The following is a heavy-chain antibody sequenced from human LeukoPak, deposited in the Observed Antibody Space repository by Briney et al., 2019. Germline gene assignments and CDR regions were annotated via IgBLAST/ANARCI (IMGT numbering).Heavy chain of an antibody. D-gene: IGHD3-22*01. Sequence: ASVKVSCKASGYTFTSYGISWVRRAPGQGLEWMGWISAYNGNTNYAQKLQGRVTMTTDTSTSTAYMELRSLRSDDTAVYYCARQADYYDSSGKFDYWGQGTLVTVSS. CDR3: ARQADYYDSSGKFDY. CDR1: GYTFTSYG. J-gene: IGHJ4*02. V-gene: IGHV1-18*01. CDR2: ISAYNGNT.